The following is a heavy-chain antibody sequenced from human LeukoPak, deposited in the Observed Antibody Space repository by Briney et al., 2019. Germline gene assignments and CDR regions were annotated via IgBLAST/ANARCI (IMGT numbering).Heavy chain of an antibody. Sequence: GGSLRLSWAASGFTFNDYAMHWVRQAPGKGLIWVSLISGDGGNTYYADSVKGRFTISRDNTKNSLYLQMNSLRTEDTAFYYCTKDVGDYGDYSLFSWGQGTLVTLSS. D-gene: IGHD4-17*01. CDR3: TKDVGDYGDYSLFS. J-gene: IGHJ5*02. V-gene: IGHV3-43*02. CDR1: GFTFNDYA. CDR2: ISGDGGNT.